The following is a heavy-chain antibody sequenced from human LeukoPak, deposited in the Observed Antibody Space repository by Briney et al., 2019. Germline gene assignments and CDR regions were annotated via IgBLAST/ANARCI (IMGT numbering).Heavy chain of an antibody. D-gene: IGHD3-3*01. CDR1: GGSITGYY. J-gene: IGHJ4*02. V-gene: IGHV4-38-2*02. CDR3: ARDRPSSYYDFWSGYYYYFDY. Sequence: SETLSLTCTVSGGSITGYYWSWIRQPPGKGLEWIGSIYYSGSTYYNPSLKSRVTISVDTSKNQFSLKLSSVTAADTAVYYCARDRPSSYYDFWSGYYYYFDYWGQGTLVTVSS. CDR2: IYYSGST.